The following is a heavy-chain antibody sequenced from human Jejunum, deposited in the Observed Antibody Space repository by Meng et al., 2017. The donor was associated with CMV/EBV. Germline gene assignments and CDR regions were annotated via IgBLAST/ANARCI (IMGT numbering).Heavy chain of an antibody. CDR1: GYHFIISA. Sequence: QVQLVQSGDELTKPGAAVMVSCTASGYHFIISASNWVRQATGQGLERMGWINTSAGNPTYAQGFTGRFVFSLDTSVSTAYLQISSLKAEDTAVYYCARDKIAVAGITGDYWGQGTLVTVSS. CDR2: INTSAGNP. CDR3: ARDKIAVAGITGDY. J-gene: IGHJ4*02. D-gene: IGHD6-19*01. V-gene: IGHV7-4-1*02.